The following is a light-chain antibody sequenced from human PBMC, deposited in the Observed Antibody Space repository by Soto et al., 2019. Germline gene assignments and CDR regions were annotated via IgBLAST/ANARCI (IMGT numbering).Light chain of an antibody. CDR2: SAS. J-gene: IGKJ5*01. CDR3: QQSYTTPPIT. V-gene: IGKV1-39*01. CDR1: QNIRSH. Sequence: DIQMTQSPSAQSASVVDTVTITCRASQNIRSHLNWYQQKPGKAPELLIYSASRLQSGVPSRFGGSGSGTDFTLTIRDLQPEDFATYYCQQSYTTPPITFGLGTRREIK.